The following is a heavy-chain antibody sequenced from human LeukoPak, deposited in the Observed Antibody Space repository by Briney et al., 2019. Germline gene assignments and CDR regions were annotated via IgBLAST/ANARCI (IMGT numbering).Heavy chain of an antibody. V-gene: IGHV6-1*01. D-gene: IGHD3-9*01. Sequence: SQTLSLTCAISGDSVSSNSAAWNWIRQSPSRGLEWLGRTYYRSKWHNDYAVSVKSRITINPDTSKNQFSLQLNSVTPEDTAVYYCARGFALRYFDWLLFEGKSYAYYFDYWGQGTLVTVSS. CDR2: TYYRSKWHN. CDR1: GDSVSSNSAA. CDR3: ARGFALRYFDWLLFEGKSYAYYFDY. J-gene: IGHJ4*02.